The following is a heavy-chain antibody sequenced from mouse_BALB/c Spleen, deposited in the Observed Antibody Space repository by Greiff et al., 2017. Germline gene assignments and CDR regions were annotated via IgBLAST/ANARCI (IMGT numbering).Heavy chain of an antibody. Sequence: QVQLQQSGAELVRPGSSVKISCKASGYAFSSYWMNWVKQRPGQGLEWIGQIYPGDGDTNYNGKFKGKATLTADKSSSTAYMQLSSLTSEDSAVYFCARLGGGYVYAMDYWGQGTSVTVSS. D-gene: IGHD2-14*01. CDR2: IYPGDGDT. V-gene: IGHV1-80*01. CDR1: GYAFSSYW. CDR3: ARLGGGYVYAMDY. J-gene: IGHJ4*01.